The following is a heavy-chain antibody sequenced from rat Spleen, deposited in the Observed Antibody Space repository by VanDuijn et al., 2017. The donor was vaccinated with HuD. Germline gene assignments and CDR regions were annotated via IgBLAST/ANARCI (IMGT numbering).Heavy chain of an antibody. D-gene: IGHD1-9*01. Sequence: EVQLVESGGGLVQPGRSLKLSCSASGFTFSDYTMAWVRQAPKKGLEWVAAIVDDGSNTFYRDSVKGRFTISRDNAKSTLYLQVDSLRSEDTAIYYCASPTTGIPFNYWGQGVMVTVSS. J-gene: IGHJ2*01. V-gene: IGHV5-17*01. CDR3: ASPTTGIPFNY. CDR1: GFTFSDYT. CDR2: IVDDGSNT.